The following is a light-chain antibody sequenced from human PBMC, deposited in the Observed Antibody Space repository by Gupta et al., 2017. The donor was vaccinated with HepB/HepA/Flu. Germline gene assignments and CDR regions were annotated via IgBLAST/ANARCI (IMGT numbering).Light chain of an antibody. CDR1: QSVNDY. J-gene: IGKJ5*01. CDR3: QQYCSSPVT. Sequence: EFVLTQSPDTLSLSPGESATLSCRASQSVNDYLAWYQQKPGQAPRLLIYGASSRATGIPDRFSGSGSGTDFTLTISRLEPEDVAVYYCQQYCSSPVTFGQGTRLEI. CDR2: GAS. V-gene: IGKV3-20*01.